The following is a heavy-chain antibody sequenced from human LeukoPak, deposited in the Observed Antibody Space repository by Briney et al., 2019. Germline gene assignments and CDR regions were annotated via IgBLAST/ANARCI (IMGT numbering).Heavy chain of an antibody. D-gene: IGHD3-22*01. J-gene: IGHJ4*02. CDR1: GFTYSTYA. V-gene: IGHV3-23*01. Sequence: PGGSLRLSCAASGFTYSTYAMSWVRQTPGKGLEWVSTISGRGGSTYYADSVKGRFTISRDNAKNTLFLQMNSLRAEDTAVYYCARDNDSSSYYDYWGQGTLVTVSS. CDR2: ISGRGGST. CDR3: ARDNDSSSYYDY.